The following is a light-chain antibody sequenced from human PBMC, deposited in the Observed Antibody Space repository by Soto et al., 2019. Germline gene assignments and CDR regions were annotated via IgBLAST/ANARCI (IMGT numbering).Light chain of an antibody. J-gene: IGKJ4*01. CDR1: QSISSW. CDR2: KAS. V-gene: IGKV1-5*03. CDR3: QQYNSDPLT. Sequence: DIQMTQSPSTLSASVGDRVTITCRASQSISSWLAWYQQKPGKAPKRLIYKASSLESGVPSRFSGSGSGTEFTLTISGLQPDDFATYYCQQYNSDPLTFGGGTEVEI.